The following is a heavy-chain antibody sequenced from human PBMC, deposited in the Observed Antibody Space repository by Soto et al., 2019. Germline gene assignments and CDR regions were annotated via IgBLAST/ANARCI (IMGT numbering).Heavy chain of an antibody. CDR2: IYYSGST. V-gene: IGHV4-39*01. CDR1: GGSISSSSYY. Sequence: QLQLQESGPGLVKPSETLSLTCTVSGGSISSSSYYWGWIRQPPGKGLEWIGSIYYSGSTYYNPSLKSRVTISVDTSKNQFSLKLSSVTAADTAVYYCARPKGYSYGHYFDYWGQGTLVTVSS. D-gene: IGHD5-18*01. CDR3: ARPKGYSYGHYFDY. J-gene: IGHJ4*02.